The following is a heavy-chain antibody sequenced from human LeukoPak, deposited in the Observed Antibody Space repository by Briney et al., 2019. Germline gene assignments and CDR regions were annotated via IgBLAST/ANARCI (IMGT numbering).Heavy chain of an antibody. V-gene: IGHV3-48*01. CDR1: GFTFSNYN. CDR3: ARENFADLFDF. CDR2: ISSSSSTI. J-gene: IGHJ4*02. Sequence: GGSLRVSCAASGFTFSNYNMNWVRQAPGKGLECIAYISSSSSTIYYADSVKGRFTISRDNAKSSLFLHMNSLRAEDTALYYCARENFADLFDFWGQGALVTVSS. D-gene: IGHD1-7*01.